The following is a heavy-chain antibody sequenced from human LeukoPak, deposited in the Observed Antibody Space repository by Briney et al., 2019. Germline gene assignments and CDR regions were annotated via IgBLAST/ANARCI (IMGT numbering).Heavy chain of an antibody. D-gene: IGHD2-2*02. CDR1: EFSFSDYA. CDR2: IWYDGSNK. V-gene: IGHV3-33*01. J-gene: IGHJ5*01. Sequence: GRSLRLSCAASEFSFSDYAMNWVRQAPGKGLEWVAVIWYDGSNKYYADSVKGRSTISRDNSKKMLYLHMNRLRVEDTAVYYCVRDRYTFGSCWFDSWGQGTQVTVSS. CDR3: VRDRYTFGSCWFDS.